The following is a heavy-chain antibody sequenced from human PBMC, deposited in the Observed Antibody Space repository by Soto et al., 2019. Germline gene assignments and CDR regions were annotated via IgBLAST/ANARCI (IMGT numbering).Heavy chain of an antibody. CDR2: IYWDDDK. V-gene: IGHV2-5*02. CDR3: AHRLTSRGGNSWYT. CDR1: GLSLSTSGVG. D-gene: IGHD6-13*01. J-gene: IGHJ4*02. Sequence: QITLKESGPTLVKPTQTLTLTCAFSGLSLSTSGVGVGWIRQPPGKALEWLAYIYWDDDKGYSPSLTTRLTITKDTSKNQVVLIMTNMDPVDTATYYCAHRLTSRGGNSWYTWGQGILVTVSS.